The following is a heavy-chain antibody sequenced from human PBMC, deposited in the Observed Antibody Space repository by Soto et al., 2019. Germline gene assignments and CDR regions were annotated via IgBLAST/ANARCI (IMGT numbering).Heavy chain of an antibody. Sequence: SETLSLTCTVSGGSISSGDYYWSWIRQPPGKGLEWIGYIYYSGSTYYNPSLKSRVTISVDTSKNQFSLKLSSVTAADTAVYYCARGGYCSGGSCPRPFDYWGQGTLVTVSS. V-gene: IGHV4-30-4*01. CDR1: GGSISSGDYY. D-gene: IGHD2-15*01. CDR3: ARGGYCSGGSCPRPFDY. CDR2: IYYSGST. J-gene: IGHJ4*02.